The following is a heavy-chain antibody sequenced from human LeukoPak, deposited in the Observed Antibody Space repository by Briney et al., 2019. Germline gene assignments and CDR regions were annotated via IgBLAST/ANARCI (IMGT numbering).Heavy chain of an antibody. J-gene: IGHJ5*02. CDR2: ISGYNGNT. V-gene: IGHV1-18*01. CDR3: ARSRVKKNWFDP. CDR1: GYTFTTYN. Sequence: GASVKVSCKASGYTFTTYNINWVRQAPGQGLEWMGWISGYNGNTNYAQKLQGRVTMTTDTSTSTAYMELRSLRSDDTAVYYCARSRVKKNWFDPWGQGTLVTVSS.